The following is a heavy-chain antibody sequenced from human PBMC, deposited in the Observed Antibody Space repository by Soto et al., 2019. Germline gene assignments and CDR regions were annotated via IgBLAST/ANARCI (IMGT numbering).Heavy chain of an antibody. CDR1: GGSFSGYY. D-gene: IGHD6-6*01. Sequence: QVQLQQWGAGLLKPSETLSLTCAVYGGSFSGYYWSWIRQPPGKGLEWIGEINHSGSTNYNPSLKSRVTISVDTSKNQFSLKLSSVTAADTAVYYCARGDSGSSPGGSTYFDYWGQGTLVTVSS. CDR2: INHSGST. V-gene: IGHV4-34*01. J-gene: IGHJ4*02. CDR3: ARGDSGSSPGGSTYFDY.